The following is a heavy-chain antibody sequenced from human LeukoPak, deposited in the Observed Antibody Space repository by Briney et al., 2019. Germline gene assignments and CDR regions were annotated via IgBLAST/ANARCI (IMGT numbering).Heavy chain of an antibody. CDR3: ARSRKGYQLLSTNRDYYYMDV. CDR2: ISRSGSTK. V-gene: IGHV3-11*04. CDR1: GFTFSDYN. D-gene: IGHD2-2*01. Sequence: GGSLRLSCAASGFTFSDYNMRWIRQAPGKGLEWVSSISRSGSTKYYADSVKGRFTISRDNSKNTLYLQMNSLRADDTAVYYCARSRKGYQLLSTNRDYYYMDVWGKGTTVTLSS. J-gene: IGHJ6*03.